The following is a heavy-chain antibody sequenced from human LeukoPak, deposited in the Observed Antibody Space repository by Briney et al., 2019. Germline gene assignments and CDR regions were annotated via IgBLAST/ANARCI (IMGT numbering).Heavy chain of an antibody. CDR2: IYYSGST. CDR1: GGSISSGGYY. D-gene: IGHD6-13*01. CDR3: ARDVMVAAGELDY. J-gene: IGHJ4*02. Sequence: SQTLSLTCTVSGGSISSGGYYWSWIRQHPGKGLEWIGYIYYSGSTYYNPSLKSRVTISVGTSKNQFSLKLSSVTAADTAVYYCARDVMVAAGELDYWGQGTLVTVSS. V-gene: IGHV4-31*03.